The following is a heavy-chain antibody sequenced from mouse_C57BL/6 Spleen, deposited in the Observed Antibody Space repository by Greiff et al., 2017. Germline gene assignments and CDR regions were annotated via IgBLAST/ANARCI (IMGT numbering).Heavy chain of an antibody. CDR3: AIYYYGSGDAMDY. CDR2: IWGVGST. J-gene: IGHJ4*01. CDR1: GFSLTSYG. D-gene: IGHD1-1*01. V-gene: IGHV2-6*01. Sequence: VQGVESGPGLVAPSQSLSITCTVSGFSLTSYGVDWVRQSPGKGLEWLGVIWGVGSTNYNSALKSRLSISKDNSKSQVFLKMNSLQTDDTAMYYCAIYYYGSGDAMDYWGQGTSVTVSS.